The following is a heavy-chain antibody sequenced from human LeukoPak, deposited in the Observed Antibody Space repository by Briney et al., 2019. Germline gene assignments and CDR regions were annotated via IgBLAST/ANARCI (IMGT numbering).Heavy chain of an antibody. Sequence: ASVKVSCKASGYTFSNAGISWVRQAPGQGLEWMGWISAYNGNTNYAQKLQGRVTMTTDTSTSTAYMELRSLRSDDTAVYYCAIFYGGNSNDAFDIWGQGTMVTVSS. V-gene: IGHV1-18*01. CDR3: AIFYGGNSNDAFDI. D-gene: IGHD4-23*01. CDR2: ISAYNGNT. J-gene: IGHJ3*02. CDR1: GYTFSNAG.